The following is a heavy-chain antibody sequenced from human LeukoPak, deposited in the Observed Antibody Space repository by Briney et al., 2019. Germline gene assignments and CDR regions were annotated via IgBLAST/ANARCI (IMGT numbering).Heavy chain of an antibody. CDR3: ARLSPRTAAFDI. J-gene: IGHJ3*02. D-gene: IGHD2/OR15-2a*01. Sequence: PSETLSLTCTASGGSISSYYWSWIRQPAGKGLEWIGRIYTTGSTNYNPSLKSRVTMSVDTSKNQFSLKLSSVTAADTAVYYCARLSPRTAAFDIWGQGTMVTVSS. V-gene: IGHV4-4*07. CDR1: GGSISSYY. CDR2: IYTTGST.